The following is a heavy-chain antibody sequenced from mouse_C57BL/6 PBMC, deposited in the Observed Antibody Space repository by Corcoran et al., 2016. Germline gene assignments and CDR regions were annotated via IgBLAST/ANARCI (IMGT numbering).Heavy chain of an antibody. J-gene: IGHJ1*03. CDR2: IYPRSGNT. CDR1: GYTFTSYG. D-gene: IGHD2-3*01. CDR3: ARTWGAYERLPYFDV. V-gene: IGHV1-81*01. Sequence: QVQLQQSGAELARPGASVKLSCKASGYTFTSYGISWVKQRTGQGLEWIGEIYPRSGNTYYNEKFKGKATLTADKSSSTAYMELRSLTSEDSAVYFCARTWGAYERLPYFDVWGTGTTVTVSS.